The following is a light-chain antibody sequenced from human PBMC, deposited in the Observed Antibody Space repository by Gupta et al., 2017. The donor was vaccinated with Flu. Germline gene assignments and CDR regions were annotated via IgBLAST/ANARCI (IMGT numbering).Light chain of an antibody. V-gene: IGKV3-11*01. Sequence: EIVLTQSPATLSLSPGERATLSCWASQSVSTSLGWYQKKPGQAPRLLIYDASIRATGIPARFTGSGDGTDFNLTISSREPEDFAVYFCQHRTNRHPSVTFGGGTKVEIK. CDR1: QSVSTS. CDR3: QHRTNRHPSVT. J-gene: IGKJ4*01. CDR2: DAS.